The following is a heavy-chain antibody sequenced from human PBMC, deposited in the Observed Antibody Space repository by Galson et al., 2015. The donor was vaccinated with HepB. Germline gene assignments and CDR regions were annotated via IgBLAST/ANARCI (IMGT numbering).Heavy chain of an antibody. D-gene: IGHD1-7*01. CDR3: ARDRLPGLVLRILGGMDV. CDR1: GSTFSSYA. CDR2: ISYDGSNK. Sequence: SLRLSCAASGSTFSSYAMHWVRQAPGKGLEWVAVISYDGSNKYYADSVKGRFTISRDNSKNMLYLQMNSLRVEDTAVYYCARDRLPGLVLRILGGMDVWGQGTTVTVSS. V-gene: IGHV3-30-3*01. J-gene: IGHJ6*02.